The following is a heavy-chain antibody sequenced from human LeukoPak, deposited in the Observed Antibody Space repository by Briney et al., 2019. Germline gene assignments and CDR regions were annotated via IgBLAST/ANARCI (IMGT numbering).Heavy chain of an antibody. CDR3: ASSGGY. Sequence: SETLSLTCTVSGGSIIINNYYWGWIRQPAGKGLEWIGRIYTSGSTNYNPSLKSRVTISVDTSKNQFSLKLSSVTAADTAVYYCASSGGYWGQGTLVTVSS. CDR2: IYTSGST. CDR1: GGSIIINNYY. V-gene: IGHV4-61*02. D-gene: IGHD2-15*01. J-gene: IGHJ4*02.